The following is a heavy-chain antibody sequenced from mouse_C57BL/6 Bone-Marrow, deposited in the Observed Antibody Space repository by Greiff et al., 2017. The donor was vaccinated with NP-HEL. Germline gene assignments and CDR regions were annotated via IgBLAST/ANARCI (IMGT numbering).Heavy chain of an antibody. J-gene: IGHJ4*01. D-gene: IGHD3-2*02. V-gene: IGHV6-6*01. CDR2: IRNKANNHAT. CDR1: GFTFSDAW. CDR3: TGTAQATPYAMDY. Sequence: EVMLVESGGGLVQPGGSMKLSCAASGFTFSDAWMDWVRQSPEKGLEWVAEIRNKANNHATYYAESVKGRFTISRDDSKSSVYLQMNSLRAEDTGIYYCTGTAQATPYAMDYWGQGTSVTVSS.